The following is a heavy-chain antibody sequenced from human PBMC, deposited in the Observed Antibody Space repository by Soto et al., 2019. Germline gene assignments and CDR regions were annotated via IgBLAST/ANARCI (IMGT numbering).Heavy chain of an antibody. J-gene: IGHJ4*02. D-gene: IGHD6-6*01. CDR2: INPNSGGT. CDR1: GYTFTGYY. CDR3: ARRGWYSSSGVDY. Sequence: QVQLVQSGAEVKKPGASVKVSCKASGYTFTGYYMHWVRQAPGQGLEWMGWINPNSGGTNYAQKVQGRVTRTRDTSISTAYMELSRLRSDDTAVYYCARRGWYSSSGVDYWGQGTLVTVSS. V-gene: IGHV1-2*02.